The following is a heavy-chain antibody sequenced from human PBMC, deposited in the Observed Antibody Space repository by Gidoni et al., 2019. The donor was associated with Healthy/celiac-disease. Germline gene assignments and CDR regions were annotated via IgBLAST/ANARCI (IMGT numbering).Heavy chain of an antibody. CDR3: ARHGYCSGGSCYPGPFDY. D-gene: IGHD2-15*01. J-gene: IGHJ4*02. CDR2: IYYSGST. Sequence: QLQLQESGPGLVKPSETLSLTCTVSGGSISSSSYYWGWIRQPPGKGLEWIGRIYYSGSTYYNPSLKSRVTISVDTSKNQFSLKLSSVTAADTAVYYCARHGYCSGGSCYPGPFDYWGQGTLVTVSS. V-gene: IGHV4-39*01. CDR1: GGSISSSSYY.